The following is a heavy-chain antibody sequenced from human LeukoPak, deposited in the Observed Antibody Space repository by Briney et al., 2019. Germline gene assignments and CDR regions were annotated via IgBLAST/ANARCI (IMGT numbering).Heavy chain of an antibody. CDR3: ARVGEFDYGMDV. CDR1: GGSISSGGYY. Sequence: PSETLSLTCTVSGGSISSGGYYWSWIRQHPGKGLEWIGYIYYSGSTYYNPSLKSRVTISVDTSKNQFSLKLSSVTAADTAVYYCARVGEFDYGMDVWGQGTTVTVSS. D-gene: IGHD3-10*01. CDR2: IYYSGST. J-gene: IGHJ6*02. V-gene: IGHV4-31*03.